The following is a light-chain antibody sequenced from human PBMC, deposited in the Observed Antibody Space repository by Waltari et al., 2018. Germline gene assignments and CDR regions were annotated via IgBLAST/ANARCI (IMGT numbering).Light chain of an antibody. CDR1: QSISTW. CDR3: QQYNSYSRT. V-gene: IGKV1-5*03. J-gene: IGKJ1*01. Sequence: DIQMTQSPSTLSASVGDSVTVTCRASQSISTWLAWYQQKPGKAPKLLIYKASSLESGVPSRFSGSGSGTEFTLTISSLQPDDFATYYCQQYNSYSRTFGQGTKEEIK. CDR2: KAS.